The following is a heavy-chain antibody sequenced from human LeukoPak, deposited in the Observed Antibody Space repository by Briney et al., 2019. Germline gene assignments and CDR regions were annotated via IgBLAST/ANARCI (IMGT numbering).Heavy chain of an antibody. CDR3: ARGVDIAGGYFDC. CDR2: IYYSGST. D-gene: IGHD1-26*01. CDR1: GGSISSSDYY. J-gene: IGHJ4*02. V-gene: IGHV4-30-4*08. Sequence: SETLSLTCTVSGGSISSSDYYWSWIRQPPGKGLEWIGYIYYSGSTYYNPSLKSRVTISVDTSKNQFSLKLSSVTAADTAVYYCARGVDIAGGYFDCWGQGTLVTVSS.